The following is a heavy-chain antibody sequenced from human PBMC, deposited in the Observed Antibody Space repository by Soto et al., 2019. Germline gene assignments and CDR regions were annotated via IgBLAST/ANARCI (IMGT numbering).Heavy chain of an antibody. CDR1: GYTFTGYY. J-gene: IGHJ6*02. CDR3: AREITGTTSVYYGTDV. D-gene: IGHD1-7*01. CDR2: INPNSGGT. Sequence: ASVKVSCKASGYTFTGYYMHWVRQAPGQGLEWMGWINPNSGGTNYAQKFQGWVTMTRDTSISTAYMELSRLRSDDTAVYYCAREITGTTSVYYGTDVWGQGTTVTVSS. V-gene: IGHV1-2*04.